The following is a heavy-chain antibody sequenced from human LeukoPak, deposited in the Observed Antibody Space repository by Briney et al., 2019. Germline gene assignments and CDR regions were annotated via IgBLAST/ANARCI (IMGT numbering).Heavy chain of an antibody. CDR3: AKGSSGYFFDL. D-gene: IGHD3-22*01. V-gene: IGHV3-23*01. CDR2: ISNDGGGT. Sequence: GGSLRLSCAASGFIFNNYGLVWVRQAPGKGLEWVSAISNDGGGTTYADFVKGRFSVSRDDSKNTLFLQMNSLRAEDTALYYCAKGSSGYFFDLWGQGTLVTVSS. J-gene: IGHJ4*02. CDR1: GFIFNNYG.